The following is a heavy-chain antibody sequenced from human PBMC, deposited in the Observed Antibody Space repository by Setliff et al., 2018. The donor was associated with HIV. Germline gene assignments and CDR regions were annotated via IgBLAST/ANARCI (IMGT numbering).Heavy chain of an antibody. J-gene: IGHJ4*02. CDR1: GYTFTNHW. Sequence: TGESLKISCQASGYTFTNHWIGWVRQMPGEGLEWMAIIYPGDSDVRYNPSFQGQVTVSVDKSINTAYLQWSSLKASDTATYYCAREHRLCSGERCVLPDYWGQGTLVTVS. V-gene: IGHV5-51*01. CDR2: IYPGDSDV. D-gene: IGHD2-15*01. CDR3: AREHRLCSGERCVLPDY.